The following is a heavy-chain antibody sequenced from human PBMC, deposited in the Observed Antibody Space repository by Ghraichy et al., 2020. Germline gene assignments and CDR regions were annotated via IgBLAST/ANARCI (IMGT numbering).Heavy chain of an antibody. J-gene: IGHJ6*02. D-gene: IGHD6-13*01. Sequence: SETLSLTCDGTGGCMSSDNWSWIRAPPGKGLEWIGYIYYSGSTNYNPSLKSRVTISVDTSKNQFSLKLSSVTAADTAVYYCARHTPYSSSWQYYYYYYGMDVWGQGTTVTVSS. CDR2: IYYSGST. CDR1: GGCMSSDN. CDR3: ARHTPYSSSWQYYYYYYGMDV. V-gene: IGHV4-59*08.